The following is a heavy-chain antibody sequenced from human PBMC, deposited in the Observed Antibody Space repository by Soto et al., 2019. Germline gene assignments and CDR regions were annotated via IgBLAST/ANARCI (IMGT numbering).Heavy chain of an antibody. CDR3: AKVPARYSSSTDYYYGMDV. D-gene: IGHD6-6*01. J-gene: IGHJ6*02. CDR2: ISYDGSNK. CDR1: GFTFSSYG. Sequence: PGGSLRLSCAASGFTFSSYGMHWVRQAPGKGLEWVAVISYDGSNKYYADSVKGRFTISRDNSKNTLYLQMNSLRAEDTAVYYCAKVPARYSSSTDYYYGMDVWGQGTTVTVSS. V-gene: IGHV3-30*18.